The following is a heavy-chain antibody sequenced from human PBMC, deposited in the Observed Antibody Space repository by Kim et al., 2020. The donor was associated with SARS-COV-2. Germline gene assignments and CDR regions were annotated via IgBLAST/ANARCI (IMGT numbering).Heavy chain of an antibody. J-gene: IGHJ3*02. D-gene: IGHD3-22*01. CDR2: IYSGGGT. CDR1: GFTVSNNY. V-gene: IGHV3-66*01. Sequence: GGSLRLSCAASGFTVSNNYMSWVRQAPGKGLEWVSVIYSGGGTDYADSVKGRFTVSRDKSKNMLYLQMNSLGAEDTAVYYCASENLYYDSSGCNSGSFD. CDR3: ASENLYYDSSGCNSGSFD.